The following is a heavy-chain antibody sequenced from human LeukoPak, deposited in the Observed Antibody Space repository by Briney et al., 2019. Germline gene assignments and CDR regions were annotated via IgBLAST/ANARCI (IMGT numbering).Heavy chain of an antibody. CDR3: AKDPRMRTWEAVATGGPIGY. Sequence: GGSLRLSCAASGFTFSSYAMSWVRQAPGKGLEWVSAISGSGGSTYYADSVKGRFTISRDNSKNTLYLQMNSLRAEDTAVYYCAKDPRMRTWEAVATGGPIGYWGQGTLVTVSS. D-gene: IGHD6-19*01. V-gene: IGHV3-23*01. J-gene: IGHJ4*02. CDR1: GFTFSSYA. CDR2: ISGSGGST.